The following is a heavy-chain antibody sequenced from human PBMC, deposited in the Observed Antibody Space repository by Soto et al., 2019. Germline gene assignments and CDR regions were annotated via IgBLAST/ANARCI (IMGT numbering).Heavy chain of an antibody. Sequence: QVQLQESGPGLVKPSQTLSLTCTVSGGSISSGGYYWSWIRQHPGKGLEWIGYIYYSGSTYYNPSLKSRVTISVYTSKNQFSLKLGSVTDADTAVYYCARDPTVTSISGYGMDVWGQGTTVTVSS. CDR1: GGSISSGGYY. V-gene: IGHV4-31*03. D-gene: IGHD4-17*01. J-gene: IGHJ6*02. CDR3: ARDPTVTSISGYGMDV. CDR2: IYYSGST.